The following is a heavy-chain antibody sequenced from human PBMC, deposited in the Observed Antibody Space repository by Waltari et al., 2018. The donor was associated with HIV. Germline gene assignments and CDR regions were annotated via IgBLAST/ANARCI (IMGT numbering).Heavy chain of an antibody. J-gene: IGHJ4*02. CDR1: GGTFRTYA. CDR2: FIPTLGTS. CDR3: VRGGSGSYGPFDH. D-gene: IGHD3-10*01. Sequence: QVQLVQSGAEVKKPGSSVKVSCKASGGTFRTYAMSWVRQAPGQGLEWMGGFIPTLGTSKYAQQFQGRVTISADDFTNTAYMELISLTSADTAVYYCVRGGSGSYGPFDHWGQGTLVTVSS. V-gene: IGHV1-69*01.